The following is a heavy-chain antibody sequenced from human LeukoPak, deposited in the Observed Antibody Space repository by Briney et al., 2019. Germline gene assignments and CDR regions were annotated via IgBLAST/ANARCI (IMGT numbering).Heavy chain of an antibody. Sequence: GGSLRLSCPASGFTFSTFWMSWVRQAPGKGLEWVANIKEDGSEKYYVDSMKGRFTDSRDNDKNSLYLQMDSLRADDTAVYYCARGGTFVSDYWGQGTLVTVSS. D-gene: IGHD1-1*01. CDR2: IKEDGSEK. CDR3: ARGGTFVSDY. CDR1: GFTFSTFW. V-gene: IGHV3-7*01. J-gene: IGHJ4*02.